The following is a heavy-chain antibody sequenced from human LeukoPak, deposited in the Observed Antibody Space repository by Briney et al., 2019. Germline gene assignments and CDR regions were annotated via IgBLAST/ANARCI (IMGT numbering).Heavy chain of an antibody. V-gene: IGHV1-18*01. CDR1: GFTFNNYG. Sequence: GASVKVSCKAPGFTFNNYGISWARQAPGQGLEWMGWISAYNGDTHYEQKLQGRVTLTTDTSTRTAYMGLRSLRSDDTAMYYCARDPSDTSGWYIYFDYWGQGTLVTVSP. D-gene: IGHD6-19*01. J-gene: IGHJ4*02. CDR3: ARDPSDTSGWYIYFDY. CDR2: ISAYNGDT.